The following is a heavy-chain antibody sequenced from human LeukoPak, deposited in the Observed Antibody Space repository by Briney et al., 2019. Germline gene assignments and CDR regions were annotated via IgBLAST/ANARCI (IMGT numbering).Heavy chain of an antibody. V-gene: IGHV1-69*13. J-gene: IGHJ6*03. CDR1: GYTFPSYD. CDR3: ARVVSYYYYYMDV. Sequence: SVTVSCKASGYTFPSYDINWVRQATGQGLEWMGGIIPIFGTANYAQKFQGRVTITADESTSTAYMELSSLRSEDTAVYYCARVVSYYYYYMDVWGKGTTVTVSS. CDR2: IIPIFGTA.